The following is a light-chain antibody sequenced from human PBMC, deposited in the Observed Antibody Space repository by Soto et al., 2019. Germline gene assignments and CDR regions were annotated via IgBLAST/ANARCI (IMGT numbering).Light chain of an antibody. Sequence: EIVLTQSPATLSVSPGEGATFSCRASQSINTKIAWYQLKPGQAPRLLIYDASSRATGIPDRISGSGSGTDFTLTISRLEPEDFAVYYCQQYGSSPITFGQGTRLEIK. CDR3: QQYGSSPIT. V-gene: IGKV3-20*01. CDR2: DAS. CDR1: QSINTK. J-gene: IGKJ5*01.